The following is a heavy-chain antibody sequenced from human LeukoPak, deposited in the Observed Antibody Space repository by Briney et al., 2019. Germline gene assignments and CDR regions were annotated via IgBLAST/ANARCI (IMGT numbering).Heavy chain of an antibody. J-gene: IGHJ4*02. D-gene: IGHD5-12*01. Sequence: SLRLSCAASGFTLDDYAMHSGRQAPGKGLEWVSLISGDGGSTYYADSVKGRFTISRDNSKNSLYLQMNSLRTEDTALYYCAKDQRSGYEFDYWGQGTLVTVSS. CDR1: GFTLDDYA. V-gene: IGHV3-43*02. CDR3: AKDQRSGYEFDY. CDR2: ISGDGGST.